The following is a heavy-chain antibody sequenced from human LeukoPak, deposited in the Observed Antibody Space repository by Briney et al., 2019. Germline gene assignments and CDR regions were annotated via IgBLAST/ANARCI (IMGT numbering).Heavy chain of an antibody. Sequence: SVKVSCKASGGTFSSYTISWVRQAPGQGLEWMGRIIPILGIANYAQKFQGRVTITADKSTSTAYMELSSLRSEDAAVYYCATNYYGSGSYTYYFDYWGQGTLVTVSS. CDR2: IIPILGIA. J-gene: IGHJ4*02. CDR1: GGTFSSYT. V-gene: IGHV1-69*02. CDR3: ATNYYGSGSYTYYFDY. D-gene: IGHD3-10*01.